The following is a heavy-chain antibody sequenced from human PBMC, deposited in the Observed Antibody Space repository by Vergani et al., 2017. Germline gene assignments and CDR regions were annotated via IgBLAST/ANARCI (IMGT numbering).Heavy chain of an antibody. J-gene: IGHJ4*02. D-gene: IGHD6-6*01. CDR1: GFTFSNAW. CDR3: TTDYSSSSGRSPPHLISDY. Sequence: EVQLVESGGGLVQPGGSLRLSCAASGFTFSNAWMSWVRQAPGKGLEWVGRIKSKTDGGTTDYAAPVKGRFTISRDDSKNTLYLQMNSLKTEDTAVYYCTTDYSSSSGRSPPHLISDYWGQGTLVTVSS. CDR2: IKSKTDGGTT. V-gene: IGHV3-15*01.